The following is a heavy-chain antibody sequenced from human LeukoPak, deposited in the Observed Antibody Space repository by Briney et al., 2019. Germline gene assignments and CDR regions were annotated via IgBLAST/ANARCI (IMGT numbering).Heavy chain of an antibody. V-gene: IGHV4-39*07. CDR2: IYYSGST. CDR1: GGSISTTSYF. D-gene: IGHD3-3*01. Sequence: TSETLSLTCTVSGGSISTTSYFWGWIRQPPGKGLEWIGSIYYSGSTYYNPSLKSRVTISVDKSKNQFSLKLSSVTAADTAVYYCARIFGVVIPRYQLLVDYYYMDVWGKGTTVTVSS. CDR3: ARIFGVVIPRYQLLVDYYYMDV. J-gene: IGHJ6*03.